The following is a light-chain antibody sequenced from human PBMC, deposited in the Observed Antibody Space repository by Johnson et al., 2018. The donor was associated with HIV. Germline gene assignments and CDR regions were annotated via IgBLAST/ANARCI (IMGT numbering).Light chain of an antibody. CDR1: SSNIENYF. V-gene: IGLV1-51*01. J-gene: IGLJ1*01. CDR3: GTWDTSLSAFV. CDR2: DNN. Sequence: QSALTQPPSVSAAPGQRVNISCSGNSSNIENYFVSWYQQLPGAAPRLLIYDNNKRPLGIPDRFSGSKSGTSATLGITGLQPGDEADFYCGTWDTSLSAFVFGTGTKVTV.